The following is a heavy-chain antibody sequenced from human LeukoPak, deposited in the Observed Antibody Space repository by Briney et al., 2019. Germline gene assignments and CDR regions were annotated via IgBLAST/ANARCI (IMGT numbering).Heavy chain of an antibody. CDR2: ISSTDTYI. Sequence: GGSLRLSCAASGFTFSDCYMSWIRQAPGKGLEWVSSISSTDTYIYYADSVKGRFTISRDNAKNLLYLQMNSLRAEDTAVYYCARCLPMIGTEGPGDYWGQGILVTVSS. D-gene: IGHD3-10*02. CDR3: ARCLPMIGTEGPGDY. J-gene: IGHJ4*02. V-gene: IGHV3-11*04. CDR1: GFTFSDCY.